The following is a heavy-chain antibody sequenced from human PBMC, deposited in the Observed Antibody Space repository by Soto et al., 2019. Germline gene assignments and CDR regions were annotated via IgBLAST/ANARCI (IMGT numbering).Heavy chain of an antibody. V-gene: IGHV5-51*01. Sequence: GESLKISCKGSGYSFTSYWIGWVRQMPGKGLERMGIIYPGDSDTRYSPSFQGQVTISADKSISTAYLQWSSLKASDTAMYYCARGHVLLWFGESIDAFDIWGQGTMLTVSS. D-gene: IGHD3-10*01. CDR2: IYPGDSDT. J-gene: IGHJ3*02. CDR1: GYSFTSYW. CDR3: ARGHVLLWFGESIDAFDI.